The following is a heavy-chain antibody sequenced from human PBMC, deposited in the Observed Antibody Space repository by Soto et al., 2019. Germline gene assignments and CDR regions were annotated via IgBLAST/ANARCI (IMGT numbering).Heavy chain of an antibody. D-gene: IGHD2-15*01. CDR2: INPNSGGT. CDR1: GYTFTGYY. CDR3: ARDPGGSSYYFDY. V-gene: IGHV1-2*04. Sequence: ASVKVSFKASGYTFTGYYMHWVRQAPGQGLEWMGWINPNSGGTNYAQKFQGWVTMTRDTSISTAYMELSRLRSDDTAVYYCARDPGGSSYYFDYWGQGTLVTVSS. J-gene: IGHJ4*02.